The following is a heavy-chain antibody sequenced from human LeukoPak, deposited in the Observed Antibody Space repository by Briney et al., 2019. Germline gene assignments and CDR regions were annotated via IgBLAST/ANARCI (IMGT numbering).Heavy chain of an antibody. Sequence: SETLSLTCTVSGGSFSSDYWSWVRQPPGKGLEWXGYIYASGSTTYNPSLKSRVTISVDTPKSQFSLKLNSVTAADTAVYYCARHGTTVTSYAMDVWGQGTTVTVSS. CDR1: GGSFSSDY. CDR2: IYASGST. D-gene: IGHD4-11*01. V-gene: IGHV4-59*08. J-gene: IGHJ6*02. CDR3: ARHGTTVTSYAMDV.